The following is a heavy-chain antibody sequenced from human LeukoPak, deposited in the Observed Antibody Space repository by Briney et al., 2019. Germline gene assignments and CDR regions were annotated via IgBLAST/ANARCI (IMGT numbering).Heavy chain of an antibody. CDR1: GASISSFY. J-gene: IGHJ5*02. Sequence: SETLSLTCTVSGASISSFYWSWIRQPPGKGLEWIGEINHSGSTNYNPSLKSRVTISVDTSKNQFSLKLSSVTAADTAVYYCARGSWFDPWGQGTLVTVSS. V-gene: IGHV4-34*01. CDR2: INHSGST. CDR3: ARGSWFDP.